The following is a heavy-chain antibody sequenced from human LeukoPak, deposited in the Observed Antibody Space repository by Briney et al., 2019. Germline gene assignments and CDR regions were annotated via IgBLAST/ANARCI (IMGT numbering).Heavy chain of an antibody. CDR2: ISYDGSNK. D-gene: IGHD4-11*01. J-gene: IGHJ6*02. V-gene: IGHV3-30*18. CDR3: AKDSGPGSLTTVYYYGMDV. CDR1: GFTFSSYG. Sequence: GGSLRLSCAASGFTFSSYGMHWVRQAPGKGLERVAVISYDGSNKYYADSVKGRFTISRDNSKNTLYLQMNSLRAEDTAVYYCAKDSGPGSLTTVYYYGMDVWGQGTTVTVSS.